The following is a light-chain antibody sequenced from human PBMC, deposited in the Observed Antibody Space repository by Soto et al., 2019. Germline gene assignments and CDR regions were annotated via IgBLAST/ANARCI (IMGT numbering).Light chain of an antibody. CDR1: QSVASNY. Sequence: EILWRQYAGILSLSGEERAPLSCRASQSVASNYLAWYQQKPGQAPRLLIYGASSRATGVPDRFSGSESGTDFTLTISCLQPEYSATYYCQQYDNLPLIFGQGTRLEIK. J-gene: IGKJ5*01. CDR2: GAS. V-gene: IGKV3-20*01. CDR3: QQYDNLPLI.